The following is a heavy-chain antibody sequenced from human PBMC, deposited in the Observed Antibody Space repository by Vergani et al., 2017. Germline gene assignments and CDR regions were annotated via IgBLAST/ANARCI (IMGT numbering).Heavy chain of an antibody. CDR2: ISSSSRDI. D-gene: IGHD1-20*01. CDR1: GFIFGSYS. V-gene: IGHV3-21*02. CDR3: EGDRYNWNDALWYIDF. Sequence: EVRLVESGGGLVNPGGSLRLSCVASGFIFGSYSMNWVRQAPGKGLEWVSSISSSSRDIYYAASVRGRFTLYRDNVKSSLFLQLTSLTSDDTAIYYCEGDRYNWNDALWYIDFWGQGSLVTVSS. J-gene: IGHJ4*02.